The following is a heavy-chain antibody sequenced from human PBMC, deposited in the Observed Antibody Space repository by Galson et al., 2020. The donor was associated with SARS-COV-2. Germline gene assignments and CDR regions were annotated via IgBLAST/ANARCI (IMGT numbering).Heavy chain of an antibody. CDR1: GFTFSNNW. V-gene: IGHV3-7*01. Sequence: GESLKISCAASGFTFSNNWMTWVRQTPGKGLEWVANIKQDGGEKHYVDSVKGRFTISRDNGQNSVFLQLNSLRVEDTAVYYCAREISGAFFQWGQGTQVTVSS. D-gene: IGHD1-26*01. CDR3: AREISGAFFQ. CDR2: IKQDGGEK. J-gene: IGHJ4*02.